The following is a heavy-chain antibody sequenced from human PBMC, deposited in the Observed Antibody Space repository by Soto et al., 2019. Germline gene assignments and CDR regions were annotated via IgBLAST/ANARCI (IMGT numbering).Heavy chain of an antibody. CDR2: IIPIFGTA. V-gene: IGHV1-69*13. J-gene: IGHJ3*02. Sequence: ASVKVSCKASGGTFSSYAISWVRQAPGQGLEWMGGIIPIFGTANYAQKFQGRVTITADESTSTAYMELSSLRSEDTAVYYCARDLRVLYYYDSSGPLDAFDIWGQGTMVTVSS. CDR3: ARDLRVLYYYDSSGPLDAFDI. D-gene: IGHD3-22*01. CDR1: GGTFSSYA.